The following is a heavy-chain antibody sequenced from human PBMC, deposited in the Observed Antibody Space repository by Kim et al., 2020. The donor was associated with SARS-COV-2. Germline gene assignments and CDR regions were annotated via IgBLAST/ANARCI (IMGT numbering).Heavy chain of an antibody. V-gene: IGHV3-30*01. Sequence: GRFTISRDKSKNTLYLQMNSLRAEDTAVYYCASVVVGATKHYYYYYGMDVWGQGTTVTVSS. J-gene: IGHJ6*02. CDR3: ASVVVGATKHYYYYYGMDV. D-gene: IGHD1-26*01.